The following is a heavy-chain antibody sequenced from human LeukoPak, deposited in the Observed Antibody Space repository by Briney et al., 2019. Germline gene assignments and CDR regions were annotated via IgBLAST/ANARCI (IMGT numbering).Heavy chain of an antibody. J-gene: IGHJ4*02. D-gene: IGHD3-10*01. CDR2: IYYSGST. CDR3: ARVEYYGSGSPFDY. CDR1: GGSVSSDSYY. V-gene: IGHV4-61*01. Sequence: SETLSLTCTVSGGSVSSDSYYWSWIRQPPGKGLEWIGYIYYSGSTNYNPSLKSRVTTSVDTSKNQFSLKLSSVSAADTAVYYCARVEYYGSGSPFDYWGQGTLVTVSS.